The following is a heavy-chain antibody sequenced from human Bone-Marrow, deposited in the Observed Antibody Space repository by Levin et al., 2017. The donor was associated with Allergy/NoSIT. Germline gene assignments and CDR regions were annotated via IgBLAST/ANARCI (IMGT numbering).Heavy chain of an antibody. J-gene: IGHJ4*02. Sequence: GGSLRLSCAASGFTFTNHWMAWVRQAPGKGLEWLANIKEDGTDKNYVDSVKGRFTISRDNAKNSLYLQVSSLRAEDTAVYYCARESWKYDYWGQGTLVTVSS. D-gene: IGHD1-7*01. CDR3: ARESWKYDY. V-gene: IGHV3-7*03. CDR1: GFTFTNHW. CDR2: IKEDGTDK.